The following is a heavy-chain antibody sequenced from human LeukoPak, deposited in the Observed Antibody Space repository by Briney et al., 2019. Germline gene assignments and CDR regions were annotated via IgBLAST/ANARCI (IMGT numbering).Heavy chain of an antibody. CDR2: IRYDGSNK. CDR3: AKDLRGRPTGLFDY. Sequence: GGSLRLSCAASGFTFSSYGMHWVRQAPGKGLEWVAFIRYDGSNKYYADSVKGRFTISRDNSKNTLYLQMNSLRAEDTAVYYCAKDLRGRPTGLFDYWGQGTLVTVSS. J-gene: IGHJ4*02. D-gene: IGHD6-25*01. CDR1: GFTFSSYG. V-gene: IGHV3-30*02.